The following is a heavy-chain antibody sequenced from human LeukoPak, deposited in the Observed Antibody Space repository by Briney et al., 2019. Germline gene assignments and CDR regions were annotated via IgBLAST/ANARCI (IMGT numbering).Heavy chain of an antibody. CDR2: IYFDGRS. CDR3: ARLRHIEYGTSTQYWYFDL. CDR1: GGSISTYY. D-gene: IGHD2/OR15-2a*01. Sequence: PSETLSLTCTVSGGSISTYYWSWVRQSPRKGLEWIGYIYFDGRSKCDPSLKSRLTISVDTSNQFSLKLTSVTAADTAVYYCARLRHIEYGTSTQYWYFDLWGRGTLVTVSS. J-gene: IGHJ2*01. V-gene: IGHV4-59*08.